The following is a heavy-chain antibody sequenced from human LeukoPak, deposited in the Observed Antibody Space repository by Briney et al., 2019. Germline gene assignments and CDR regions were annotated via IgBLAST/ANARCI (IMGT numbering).Heavy chain of an antibody. CDR1: GFIVTNNY. CDR2: VYSGGST. J-gene: IGHJ4*02. V-gene: IGHV3-66*01. CDR3: ARDPPAVLIDTYG. D-gene: IGHD2-8*01. Sequence: GGSLRLSCTASGFIVTNNYITWVRQAPGKGLEWVSLVYSGGSTYYADSVKGRFTISRDNSKNMVYLQMNSLRAEDTAMYYCARDPPAVLIDTYGWGQGTLVTVSS.